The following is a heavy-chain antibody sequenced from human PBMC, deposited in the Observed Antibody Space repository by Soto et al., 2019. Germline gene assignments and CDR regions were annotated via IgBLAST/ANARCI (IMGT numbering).Heavy chain of an antibody. J-gene: IGHJ4*02. CDR1: GFTFSSYS. CDR2: ISSSSSYI. Sequence: GGSLRLSCAASGFTFSSYSMNWVRQAPGKGLEWVSSISSSSSYIYYADSVKGRFTISRDNSKNTLYLQMNSLRAEDTAVYYCAKDGRTTDYFDYWGQGTLVTVSS. D-gene: IGHD4-17*01. CDR3: AKDGRTTDYFDY. V-gene: IGHV3-21*01.